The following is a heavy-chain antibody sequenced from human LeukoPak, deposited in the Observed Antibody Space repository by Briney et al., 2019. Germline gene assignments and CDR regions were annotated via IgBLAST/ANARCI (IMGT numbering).Heavy chain of an antibody. CDR2: VDPEDGET. J-gene: IGHJ3*02. CDR1: GYTFTDYY. CDR3: ATGSTNDAFDI. V-gene: IGHV1-69-2*01. D-gene: IGHD2-2*01. Sequence: ASVKISCKVSGYTFTDYYMHWVQQAPGKGLEWMGLVDPEDGETIYAEKFQGRVTITADTSTDTAYMELSSLRSEDTAAYYCATGSTNDAFDIWGQGTMVTVSS.